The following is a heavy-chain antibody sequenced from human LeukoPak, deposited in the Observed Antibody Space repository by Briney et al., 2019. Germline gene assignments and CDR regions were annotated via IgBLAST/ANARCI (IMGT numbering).Heavy chain of an antibody. Sequence: PGGSLRLSCAASGFTVSTNYMSWVRQPPGKGLEGVSSITSSSTYIYYADSVKGRFTISRDNAKNSLYLQMNSLRAEDTAVYYCARIKYSYGDPYYFDYWGQGTLVTVSS. D-gene: IGHD5-18*01. V-gene: IGHV3-21*01. J-gene: IGHJ4*02. CDR3: ARIKYSYGDPYYFDY. CDR2: ITSSSTYI. CDR1: GFTVSTNY.